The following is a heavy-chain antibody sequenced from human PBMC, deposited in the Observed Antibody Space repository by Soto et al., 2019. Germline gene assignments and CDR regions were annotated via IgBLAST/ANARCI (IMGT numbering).Heavy chain of an antibody. CDR3: ARDGYSYGEGAPNWFDP. Sequence: QVQLVQSGAEVKKPGASVKVSCKASGYTFTSYGISWVRQAPGQGLEWMGWISAYNGNTNYAQKLQGRVTMTTDTSTSTACMELRSLRSDDTAVYYCARDGYSYGEGAPNWFDPWGQGTLVTVSS. CDR1: GYTFTSYG. D-gene: IGHD5-18*01. V-gene: IGHV1-18*01. J-gene: IGHJ5*02. CDR2: ISAYNGNT.